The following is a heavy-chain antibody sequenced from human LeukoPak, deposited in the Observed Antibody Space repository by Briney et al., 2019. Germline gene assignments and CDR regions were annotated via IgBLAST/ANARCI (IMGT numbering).Heavy chain of an antibody. Sequence: QTLSLTCAISGDSVSSNSAAWNWIRQSPSRGLEWLGRTYYRSNWYNDYAVSVSSRITVNTDTSKNQFSLQLNSVTPEDTAVYYCSRGTHWFDSWGQGTLVTVSS. CDR2: TYYRSNWYN. V-gene: IGHV6-1*01. D-gene: IGHD1-7*01. CDR3: SRGTHWFDS. CDR1: GDSVSSNSAA. J-gene: IGHJ5*01.